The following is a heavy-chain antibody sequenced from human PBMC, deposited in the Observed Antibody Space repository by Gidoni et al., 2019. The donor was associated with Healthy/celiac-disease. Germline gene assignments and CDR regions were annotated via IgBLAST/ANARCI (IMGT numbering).Heavy chain of an antibody. J-gene: IGHJ5*02. CDR1: GYTFTSYG. CDR3: ARDGSSMAAAGNWFDP. Sequence: QAQLVQSGAGVKKPGASGTVSCKASGYTFTSYGSSWVRQAPGQGLEAMGWISAYNGNTNYAQKLQGSVTMTTDTSTSTAYMELRSRGSDDTAVYYCARDGSSMAAAGNWFDPWGQGTLVTVSS. CDR2: ISAYNGNT. V-gene: IGHV1-18*01. D-gene: IGHD6-13*01.